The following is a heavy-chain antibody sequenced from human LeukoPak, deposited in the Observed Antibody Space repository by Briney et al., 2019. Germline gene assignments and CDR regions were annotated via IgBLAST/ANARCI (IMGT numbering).Heavy chain of an antibody. D-gene: IGHD6-13*01. CDR2: ISTSSDDT. CDR3: ASTPIIAAAGRRDY. Sequence: GGSLRLSCTASGFTFNNYAMSWVRQAPGKGLEWVSSISTSSDDTYYTDSVRGRFTISRDNAENSLFLQMSSLRAEDTAVYYCASTPIIAAAGRRDYWGQGTLVTVSS. V-gene: IGHV3-21*04. CDR1: GFTFNNYA. J-gene: IGHJ4*02.